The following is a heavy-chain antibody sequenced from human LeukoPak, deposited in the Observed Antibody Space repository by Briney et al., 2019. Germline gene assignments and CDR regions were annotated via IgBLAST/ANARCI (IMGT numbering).Heavy chain of an antibody. J-gene: IGHJ6*02. D-gene: IGHD6-25*01. CDR1: GFTFSSYG. Sequence: PGRPLRLSCAASGFTFSSYGMHWVRQAPGKGLEWVAVISYDGSNKYYADSVKGRFTISRDNSKNTLYLQMNSLRAEDTAVYYCAKSGQGMDVWGQGTTVTVSS. CDR2: ISYDGSNK. V-gene: IGHV3-30*18. CDR3: AKSGQGMDV.